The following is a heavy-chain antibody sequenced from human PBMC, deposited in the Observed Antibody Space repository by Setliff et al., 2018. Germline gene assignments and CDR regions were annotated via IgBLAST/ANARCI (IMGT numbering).Heavy chain of an antibody. CDR1: VFTFSKYV. Sequence: GGSLRLSCVASVFTFSKYVLTWVRQAPGKGLEWVSCIGASGDRTYYAASVKGRFTISRDNSRNSLYLQMNSLRVEDTASYYCARDANGDYVGAFDPWGQGIRVTVSS. J-gene: IGHJ5*02. CDR3: ARDANGDYVGAFDP. CDR2: IGASGDRT. D-gene: IGHD4-17*01. V-gene: IGHV3-23*01.